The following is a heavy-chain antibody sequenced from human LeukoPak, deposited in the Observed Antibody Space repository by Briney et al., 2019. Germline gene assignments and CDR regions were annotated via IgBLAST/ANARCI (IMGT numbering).Heavy chain of an antibody. CDR2: INPSGGST. D-gene: IGHD2-2*01. J-gene: IGHJ3*02. V-gene: IGHV1-46*01. CDR3: ARDGAGDIVVVPASVIDAFDI. Sequence: ASVKVSCKASGYTFTSYYMHWVRQAPGQGLEWMGIINPSGGSTSYAQKFQGRVTMTRDTSTSTAYMELRSLRSDDTAVYYCARDGAGDIVVVPASVIDAFDIWGQGTMVTVSS. CDR1: GYTFTSYY.